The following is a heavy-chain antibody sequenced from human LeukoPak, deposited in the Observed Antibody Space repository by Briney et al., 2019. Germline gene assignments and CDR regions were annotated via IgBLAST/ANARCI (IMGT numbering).Heavy chain of an antibody. CDR2: ISSSSSTI. J-gene: IGHJ4*02. V-gene: IGHV3-48*04. CDR3: ARDWGEDQWLVYFDY. Sequence: GGSLRLSCAASGFTFSSYSMNWVRQAPGKGLEWVSYISSSSSTIYYADSVKGRFTISRDNAKNSLYLQMNSLRAEDTAVYYCARDWGEDQWLVYFDYWGQGTLVTVSS. CDR1: GFTFSSYS. D-gene: IGHD6-19*01.